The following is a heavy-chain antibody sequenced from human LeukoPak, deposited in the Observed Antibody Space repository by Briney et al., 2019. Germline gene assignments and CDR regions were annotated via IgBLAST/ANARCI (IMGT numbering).Heavy chain of an antibody. CDR1: GYSFTSYW. J-gene: IGHJ5*02. Sequence: GESLKISCKGSGYSFTSYWIGWVRQMPGKGLEWMGIIYPGDSDTRYSPSFQGQVTISADKSINTAYLQWSSLKASDTAMYYCATMRITMVRGAENWFDPWGQGTLVTVSS. CDR3: ATMRITMVRGAENWFDP. V-gene: IGHV5-51*01. D-gene: IGHD3-10*01. CDR2: IYPGDSDT.